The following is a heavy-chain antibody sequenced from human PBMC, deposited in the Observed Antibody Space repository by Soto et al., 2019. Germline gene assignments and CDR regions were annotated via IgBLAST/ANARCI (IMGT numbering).Heavy chain of an antibody. D-gene: IGHD2-2*01. V-gene: IGHV3-30*02. CDR1: GIPFSASG. J-gene: IGHJ5*02. Sequence: QVQLVESGGGVVQPGGSLRLTCAASGIPFSASGMHWVRQVPGKGLEWVAMIWSDGSQKHYADSVKGRFTISRDNSKNMVYLQMDSLRVEDTAVYYCGRDKGTTSVDTWGQGNMVTVSS. CDR2: IWSDGSQK. CDR3: GRDKGTTSVDT.